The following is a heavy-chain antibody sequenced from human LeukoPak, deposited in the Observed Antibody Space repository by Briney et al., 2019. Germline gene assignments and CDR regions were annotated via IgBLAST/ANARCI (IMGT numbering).Heavy chain of an antibody. CDR2: ISGSGGST. Sequence: GGSLRLSCAASGFTFSSYAMSWVRQAPGKGLEWVSAISGSGGSTYYADSVKGRFTISRDNSKNTLYLQMNSLRAEDTAVYYCEKDQEYLLWFGDSHYMDVWGKGTTVTVSS. CDR3: EKDQEYLLWFGDSHYMDV. CDR1: GFTFSSYA. V-gene: IGHV3-23*01. J-gene: IGHJ6*03. D-gene: IGHD3-10*01.